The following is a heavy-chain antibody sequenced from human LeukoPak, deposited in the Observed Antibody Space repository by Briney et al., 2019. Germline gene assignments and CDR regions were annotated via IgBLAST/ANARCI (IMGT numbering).Heavy chain of an antibody. Sequence: SETLSLICTVSGGSISDYYWSWIRQPPGKGLEWIGYIYNSGRTNYNPSLKSRVTISVDTSKNQFSLKLSSVTAADTAVYYCARVRGDCSGGSCYPLIDYWGQGTLVTVSS. CDR1: GGSISDYY. V-gene: IGHV4-59*01. J-gene: IGHJ4*02. CDR2: IYNSGRT. D-gene: IGHD2-15*01. CDR3: ARVRGDCSGGSCYPLIDY.